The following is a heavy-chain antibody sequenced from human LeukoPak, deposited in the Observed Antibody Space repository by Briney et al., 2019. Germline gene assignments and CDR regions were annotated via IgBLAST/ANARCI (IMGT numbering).Heavy chain of an antibody. J-gene: IGHJ6*02. Sequence: GGSLRLSCAASGFTVSSNYMSWVRQAPGKGLEWVSVIYSGGSTYYADSVKGGFTISRDNSKNTLYLQMNSLRAEDTAVYYCARDSAWYLDVWGQGTTVTVSS. CDR2: IYSGGST. D-gene: IGHD6-13*01. V-gene: IGHV3-66*01. CDR3: ARDSAWYLDV. CDR1: GFTVSSNY.